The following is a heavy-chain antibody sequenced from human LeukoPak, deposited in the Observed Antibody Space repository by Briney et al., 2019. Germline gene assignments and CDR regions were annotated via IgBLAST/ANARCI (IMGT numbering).Heavy chain of an antibody. CDR1: GFTFSSYA. D-gene: IGHD6-13*01. Sequence: GGSLRLSCAASGFTFSSYAMSWVRQAPGKGLEWVSAISGSGGSTYYADSVKGRFTISRDNSKNTLYLQMNSLRAEDAAVYYCAKVDSSWYGGPFDYWGQGTLVTVSS. CDR2: ISGSGGST. V-gene: IGHV3-23*01. CDR3: AKVDSSWYGGPFDY. J-gene: IGHJ4*02.